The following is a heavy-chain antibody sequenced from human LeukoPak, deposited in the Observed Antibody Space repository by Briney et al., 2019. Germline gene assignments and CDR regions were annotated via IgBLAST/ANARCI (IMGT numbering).Heavy chain of an antibody. V-gene: IGHV4-39*02. CDR1: GGSISGSSYY. Sequence: SETLSLTCTVSGGSISGSSYYWGWIRQPPGKGLEWIGSIYYSGSTYYNPSLKSRVTISVDTSKNQFSLKLNSVTATDTAVYYCARDSVYYDSSGYYSTELYFDYWGQGTLVTVSS. D-gene: IGHD3-22*01. CDR2: IYYSGST. CDR3: ARDSVYYDSSGYYSTELYFDY. J-gene: IGHJ4*02.